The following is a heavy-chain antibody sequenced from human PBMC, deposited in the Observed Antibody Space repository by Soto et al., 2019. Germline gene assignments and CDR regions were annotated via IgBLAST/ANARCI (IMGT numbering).Heavy chain of an antibody. Sequence: SETXSLTCTVSGGPISSYFWSWIRQPPGKGLEWIGYIYYSGSTNYNPSLKSRVTISVDTSKNQFSLKLSSVTAADTAVYYCARDRWHDYIWGSYRYWAAFDIWGQGTMVTVSS. V-gene: IGHV4-59*01. CDR3: ARDRWHDYIWGSYRYWAAFDI. CDR2: IYYSGST. CDR1: GGPISSYF. D-gene: IGHD3-16*02. J-gene: IGHJ3*02.